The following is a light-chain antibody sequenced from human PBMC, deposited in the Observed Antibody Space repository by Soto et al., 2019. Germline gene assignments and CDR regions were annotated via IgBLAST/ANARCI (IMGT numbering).Light chain of an antibody. Sequence: EIVMTQYPATLSVSPGERYTLSCMASQSISSNLAWYQQKPGQAPRLLIYGAFTRATGIPARFSGSGSGTDFTLTISRLEPEDFAVYYCQQSGSSPPITFGQGTRLDIK. V-gene: IGKV3-15*01. CDR1: QSISSN. CDR3: QQSGSSPPIT. CDR2: GAF. J-gene: IGKJ5*01.